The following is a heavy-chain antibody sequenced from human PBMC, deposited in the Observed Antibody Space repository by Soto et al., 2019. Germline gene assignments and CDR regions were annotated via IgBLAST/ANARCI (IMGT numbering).Heavy chain of an antibody. D-gene: IGHD3-22*01. CDR3: ARVVKFYDSSGYYFYYFDY. Sequence: SETLSLTCTVSGDSINSADYYWSWLRHPPGKGLEWIGYIYYSRSDYYNPSLGRRATITIDTSRNQFSLNLMSVTAADTAVYYCARVVKFYDSSGYYFYYFDYWGQGAMVTVSS. V-gene: IGHV4-30-4*01. CDR2: IYYSRSD. J-gene: IGHJ4*02. CDR1: GDSINSADYY.